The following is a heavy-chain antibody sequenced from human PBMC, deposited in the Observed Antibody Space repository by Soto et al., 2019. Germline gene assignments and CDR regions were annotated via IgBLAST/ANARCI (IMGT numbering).Heavy chain of an antibody. J-gene: IGHJ4*02. CDR2: IRSKAYGGTT. Sequence: GGSLRLSCTASGFTFGDYAMSWFRQAPGKGLEWVGFIRSKAYGGTTEYAASVKGRFTFSRDDSKSIAYLQMNSLKTEDTAVYYCTRVRELQSVDYWGQGTLVTVSS. CDR3: TRVRELQSVDY. V-gene: IGHV3-49*03. D-gene: IGHD1-26*01. CDR1: GFTFGDYA.